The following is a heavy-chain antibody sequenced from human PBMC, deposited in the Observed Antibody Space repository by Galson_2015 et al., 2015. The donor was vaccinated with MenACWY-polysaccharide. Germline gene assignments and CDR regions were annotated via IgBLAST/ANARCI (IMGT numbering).Heavy chain of an antibody. J-gene: IGHJ4*02. CDR1: GFTFSSYA. D-gene: IGHD6-19*01. CDR2: ISGSGGST. CDR3: AKELSLGVSGTPGDN. Sequence: SLRLSCAASGFTFSSYAMSWVRQAPGKGLEWVSTISGSGGSTYYADSVKGRFTISRDNSKNTLYLQMNSLRAEATAVYYCAKELSLGVSGTPGDNWGQGTLVTVSS. V-gene: IGHV3-23*01.